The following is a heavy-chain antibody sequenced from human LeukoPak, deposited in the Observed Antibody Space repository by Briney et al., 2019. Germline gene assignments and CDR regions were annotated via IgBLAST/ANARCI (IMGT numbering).Heavy chain of an antibody. CDR2: ISDSGDSA. J-gene: IGHJ4*02. Sequence: GVSLRLSCAASGFTFSNYAMRWVRQAPGKGLEWVSAISDSGDSAYYADSVKGRFTISRDNSKNTLYLTMSSLIAEDTAVYYCAKRYFGNYYFDYWGQGILVTVSS. V-gene: IGHV3-23*01. CDR3: AKRYFGNYYFDY. CDR1: GFTFSNYA. D-gene: IGHD3-9*01.